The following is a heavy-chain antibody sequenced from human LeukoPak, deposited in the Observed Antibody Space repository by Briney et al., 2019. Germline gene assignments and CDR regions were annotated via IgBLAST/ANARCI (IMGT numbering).Heavy chain of an antibody. J-gene: IGHJ5*02. V-gene: IGHV4-59*01. D-gene: IGHD2-2*01. Sequence: SETLSLTCAVYGGSFSGYYWSWIRQPPGKGLEWIGYIYYSGSTNYNPSLKSRVTISVDTSKNQFSLKLSSVTAADTAVYYCARGIRGYCSSTSCTNWFDPWGQGTLVTVSS. CDR1: GGSFSGYY. CDR2: IYYSGST. CDR3: ARGIRGYCSSTSCTNWFDP.